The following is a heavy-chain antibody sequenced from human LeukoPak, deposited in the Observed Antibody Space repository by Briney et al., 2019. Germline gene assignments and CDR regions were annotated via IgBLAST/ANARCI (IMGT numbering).Heavy chain of an antibody. D-gene: IGHD5-18*01. CDR3: ARALNENSYAFDS. CDR1: GGSISSYY. J-gene: IGHJ4*02. CDR2: IYYSGST. V-gene: IGHV4-59*08. Sequence: SETLSLTCTVSGGSISSYYWSWIRQPPGKGLEWIGYIYYSGSTNYNPSLKSRVTISVDTSKNQFSLRLMSVTAADTAVYHCARALNENSYAFDSWGQGTLVTVSS.